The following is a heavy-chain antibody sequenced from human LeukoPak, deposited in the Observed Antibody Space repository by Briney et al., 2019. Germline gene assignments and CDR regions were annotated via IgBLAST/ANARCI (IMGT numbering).Heavy chain of an antibody. CDR1: GYTFTGYY. J-gene: IGHJ4*02. CDR3: ARDYLAYGSGGGLL. Sequence: GASVKVSCKASGYTFTGYYMHWVRQAPGQGLEWMGWINPNSGGTNYAQKFQGRVTMTRDTSISTAYMELSRLRSDDTAVYYCARDYLAYGSGGGLLWGQGTLVTVSS. D-gene: IGHD3-10*01. V-gene: IGHV1-2*02. CDR2: INPNSGGT.